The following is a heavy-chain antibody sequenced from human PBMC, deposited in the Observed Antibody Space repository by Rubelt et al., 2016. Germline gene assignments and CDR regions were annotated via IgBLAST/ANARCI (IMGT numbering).Heavy chain of an antibody. CDR3: ARDYEKDE. Sequence: QLQLQESGPGLVKPSETLSLTCTVSGGSISSSSYYWGWIRQPPGKGLEWIGEIYHSGSTNYNPSPKSRVTIAVDKSKNQCSLKLSSVTAADTAVYYCARDYEKDEWGQGTLVTVSS. CDR1: GGSISSSSYY. CDR2: IYHSGST. V-gene: IGHV4-39*07. J-gene: IGHJ4*02. D-gene: IGHD3-3*01.